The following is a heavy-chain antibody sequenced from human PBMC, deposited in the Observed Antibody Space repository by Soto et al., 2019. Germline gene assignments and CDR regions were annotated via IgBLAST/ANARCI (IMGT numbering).Heavy chain of an antibody. CDR1: GYTFTSFY. CDR3: ASGPTFPGGCSGPPPDPSPGWDV. V-gene: IGHV1-46*01. J-gene: IGHJ6*02. Sequence: QMQLVQSGAEVKRPGASVRVSCKSSGYTFTSFYIHWVRQAPGQGLEWMGIINPSGGITNFAQRFQGEVTMPGDIAPKTHTLDLGGLKPAARPVYSGASGPTFPGGCSGPPPDPSPGWDVWAKGPRSPSP. CDR2: INPSGGIT. D-gene: IGHD3-10*02.